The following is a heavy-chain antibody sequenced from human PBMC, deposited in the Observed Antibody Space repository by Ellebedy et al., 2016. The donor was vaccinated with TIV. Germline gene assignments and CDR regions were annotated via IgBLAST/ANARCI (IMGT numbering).Heavy chain of an antibody. CDR2: IHYTGST. J-gene: IGHJ3*02. Sequence: SETLSLXCTVSGGSISSSGFYWGWIRQPPGKGLEWIGSIHYTGSTYYNPSLKSRVTISVDTSKNQFSLRLTSVTAADTAVYYCASERSQDNAFDIWGQGTMVTVSS. CDR3: ASERSQDNAFDI. V-gene: IGHV4-39*01. CDR1: GGSISSSGFY.